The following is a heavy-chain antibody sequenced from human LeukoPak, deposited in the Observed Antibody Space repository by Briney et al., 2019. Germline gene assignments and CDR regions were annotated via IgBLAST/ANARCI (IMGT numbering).Heavy chain of an antibody. CDR2: INHSGST. J-gene: IGHJ4*02. V-gene: IGHV4-34*01. CDR3: AREVVGYSYGKPFDY. D-gene: IGHD5-18*01. Sequence: TASETLSLTCAVYGGSFSGYYWSWIRQPPGKGLEWIGEINHSGSTNYNPSLKSRVTISVDTSKNQFSLKLSSVTAADTAVYYCAREVVGYSYGKPFDYWGQGTLVTVSS. CDR1: GGSFSGYY.